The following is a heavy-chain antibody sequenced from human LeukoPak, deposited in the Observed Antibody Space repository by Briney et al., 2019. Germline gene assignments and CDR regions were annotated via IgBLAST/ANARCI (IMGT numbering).Heavy chain of an antibody. V-gene: IGHV3-64*01. CDR3: ARDRGGGVAAAE. D-gene: IGHD6-13*01. CDR2: ISSDGNT. Sequence: GGSLRLSCAASGFTFSYYAMHWVRQAPGKGLEYVSTISSDGNTFYANSVKGRFTISRDNSKNTLYLQMGSLRAEDMAVYYCARDRGGGVAAAEWGQGTMVTVSS. J-gene: IGHJ3*01. CDR1: GFTFSYYA.